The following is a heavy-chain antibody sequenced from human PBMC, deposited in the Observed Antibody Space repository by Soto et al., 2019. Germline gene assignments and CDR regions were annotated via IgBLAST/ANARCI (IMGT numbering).Heavy chain of an antibody. Sequence: QVQLRESGPGLVKPSETLSLTCTVSGGSISSYSWNWIRQPPGKGLEWIGYIYYSGSTNYSPSLKTRVTISVDTSKRQFSLLLNSVTAADTAVYYCARGYSGSPNLDFWGQGTLVTVSS. CDR2: IYYSGST. CDR3: ARGYSGSPNLDF. J-gene: IGHJ4*02. CDR1: GGSISSYS. D-gene: IGHD1-26*01. V-gene: IGHV4-59*01.